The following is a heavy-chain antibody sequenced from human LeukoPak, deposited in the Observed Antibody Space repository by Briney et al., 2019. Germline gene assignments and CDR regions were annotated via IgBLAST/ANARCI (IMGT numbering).Heavy chain of an antibody. D-gene: IGHD3-10*01. Sequence: GGSLRLSCVASGSSLGDYSLNWVRQAPGKGLEWVSAISGSGGSTYYADSVKGRFTISRDNSKNTLYLQMNSLRAEDTAVYYCAKVPVLLWFGGGTGYYFDYWGQGTLVTVSS. CDR2: ISGSGGST. V-gene: IGHV3-23*01. CDR1: GSSLGDYS. CDR3: AKVPVLLWFGGGTGYYFDY. J-gene: IGHJ4*02.